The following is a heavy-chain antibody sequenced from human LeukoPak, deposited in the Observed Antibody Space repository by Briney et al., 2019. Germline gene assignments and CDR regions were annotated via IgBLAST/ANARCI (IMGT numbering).Heavy chain of an antibody. V-gene: IGHV4-59*01. Sequence: SETLSLTCTVSGGSISSYYWSWIRQPPGKGLEWIGYIYYSGSTNYNPSLKSRVTISVDTSKNQFSLKLSSVTAADTAVYYCARTTGDAFDIWGQGTMVTVSS. J-gene: IGHJ3*02. CDR3: ARTTGDAFDI. CDR2: IYYSGST. D-gene: IGHD4-17*01. CDR1: GGSISSYY.